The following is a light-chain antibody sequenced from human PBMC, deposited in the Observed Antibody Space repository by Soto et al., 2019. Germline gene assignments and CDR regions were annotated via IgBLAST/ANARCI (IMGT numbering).Light chain of an antibody. J-gene: IGKJ5*01. CDR1: QDINKN. V-gene: IGKV1-33*01. CDR2: DAS. CDR3: QQYESLPLT. Sequence: DIQMTHSPSSLSPSLGDRVTLTCQASQDINKNLIWYQQKPGKAPKLLIYDASDLETGVPSRFSGSGSGTGFTFTISSLQPEDFATYYCQQYESLPLTFGQGTRLEIK.